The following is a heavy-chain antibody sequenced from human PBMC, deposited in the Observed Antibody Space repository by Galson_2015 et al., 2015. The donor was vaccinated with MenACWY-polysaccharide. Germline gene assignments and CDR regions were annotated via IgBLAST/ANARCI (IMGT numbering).Heavy chain of an antibody. D-gene: IGHD3/OR15-3a*01. Sequence: SLRLSCAAYGFTFNNYYMAWVRQAPGKGPEWVSALSKSGADTFYAGSARGRFTISRDNSQNTLYLHMNSLRLEDTAIYYCAKDLHWYGMDVWGHGTTVTVSS. J-gene: IGHJ6*02. V-gene: IGHV3-23*01. CDR3: AKDLHWYGMDV. CDR2: LSKSGADT. CDR1: GFTFNNYY.